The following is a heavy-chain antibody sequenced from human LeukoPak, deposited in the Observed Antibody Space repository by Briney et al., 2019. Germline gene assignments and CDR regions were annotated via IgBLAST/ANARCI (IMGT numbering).Heavy chain of an antibody. J-gene: IGHJ4*02. CDR1: GFTFSSYS. CDR2: ISSSSSYI. Sequence: PGGSLRLSCAASGFTFSSYSMNWVRQAPGKGLEWVSSISSSSSYIYYADSVRGRFTISRDNAKNSLYLQMNSLRAEDTAVYYCASLLYNWNDVGYWGQGTLVTVSS. V-gene: IGHV3-21*01. D-gene: IGHD1-1*01. CDR3: ASLLYNWNDVGY.